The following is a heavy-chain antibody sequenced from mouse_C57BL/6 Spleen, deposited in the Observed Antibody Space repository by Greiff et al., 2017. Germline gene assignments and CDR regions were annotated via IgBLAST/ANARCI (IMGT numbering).Heavy chain of an antibody. Sequence: SGPELVKPGASVKMSCKASGYTFTDYNMHWVKQSHGKSLEWIGYINPNNGGTSYNQKFKGKATLTVNKSSSTAYMELRSLTSEDSAVYYCARLSTMVGGYWGQGTTLTVSS. CDR2: INPNNGGT. CDR3: ARLSTMVGGY. V-gene: IGHV1-22*01. J-gene: IGHJ2*01. CDR1: GYTFTDYN. D-gene: IGHD2-1*01.